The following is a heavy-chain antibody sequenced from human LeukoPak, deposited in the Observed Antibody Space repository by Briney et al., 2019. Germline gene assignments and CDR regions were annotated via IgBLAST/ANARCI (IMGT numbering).Heavy chain of an antibody. CDR3: ATEPSSGYYVPQY. V-gene: IGHV3-48*03. CDR1: GFTFSNYE. D-gene: IGHD3-22*01. Sequence: GGSLRLSCAASGFTFSNYEMNWVRQAPGKGLEWVSYISSSGSTIYYADSVKGRFTISRDNAKNSLYLQMNSLRAEDTAVYYCATEPSSGYYVPQYWGQGTLVTVSS. CDR2: ISSSGSTI. J-gene: IGHJ4*02.